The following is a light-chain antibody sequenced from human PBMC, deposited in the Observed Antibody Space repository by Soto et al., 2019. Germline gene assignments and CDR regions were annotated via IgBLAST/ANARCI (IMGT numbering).Light chain of an antibody. Sequence: EIVMTQSPATLSVSPGERATVPCRASQSVINNLAWYQQKPGQAPSLLIYGASARATGIPARFSGSGYGTEFTLTINSLQSEDFAVYYCQHRSSWPGAFGPGTKVDIK. CDR1: QSVINN. CDR2: GAS. J-gene: IGKJ3*01. V-gene: IGKV3-15*01. CDR3: QHRSSWPGA.